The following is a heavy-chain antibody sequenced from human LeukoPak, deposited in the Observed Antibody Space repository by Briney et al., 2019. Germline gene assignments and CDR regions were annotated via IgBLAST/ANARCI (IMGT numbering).Heavy chain of an antibody. CDR2: INPSSGAT. CDR1: GYTFIGYY. CDR3: ARDLTSDAFDV. Sequence: ASVKVSCKASGYTFIGYYMHWMRQAPGQGLEWLGWINPSSGATNYPQTFQGRVTITRDTSISTAYMELSSLTSDDTAMYYCARDLTSDAFDVWGQGTMITVSS. J-gene: IGHJ3*01. V-gene: IGHV1-2*02.